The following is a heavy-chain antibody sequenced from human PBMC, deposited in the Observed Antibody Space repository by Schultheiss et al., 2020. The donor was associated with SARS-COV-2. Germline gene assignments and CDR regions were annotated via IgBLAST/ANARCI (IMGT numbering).Heavy chain of an antibody. D-gene: IGHD3-3*01. J-gene: IGHJ2*01. Sequence: KISCKASGGTFSSYAISWVRQAPGQGLEWMGGIIPIFGTANYAQKFQGRVTITADESTSTAYMELSSLRSEDTAVYYCARDRYDFWSGYVSYWYFDLWGRGTLVTVSS. CDR2: IIPIFGTA. V-gene: IGHV1-69*01. CDR3: ARDRYDFWSGYVSYWYFDL. CDR1: GGTFSSYA.